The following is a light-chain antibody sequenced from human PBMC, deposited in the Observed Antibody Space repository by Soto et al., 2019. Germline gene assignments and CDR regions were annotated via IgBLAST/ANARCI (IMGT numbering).Light chain of an antibody. CDR2: GNS. J-gene: IGLJ2*01. V-gene: IGLV1-40*01. CDR1: SSNIGAGYD. CDR3: QSYDSSLSVV. Sequence: QSVLTQPPSVSGAPGQRVTISCTGSSSNIGAGYDVHWYQQLPGTAPKLLIYGNSNRPSGVPDRFSGSKSGTSASQAITGLQAEDEADYYCQSYDSSLSVVFGGGTTVTVL.